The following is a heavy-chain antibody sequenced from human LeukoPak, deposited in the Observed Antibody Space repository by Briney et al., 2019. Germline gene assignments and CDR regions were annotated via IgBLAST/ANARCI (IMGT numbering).Heavy chain of an antibody. J-gene: IGHJ4*02. Sequence: GGSLRISCGASGFTFRSYSMKWGRPASGQGLGWVSSISSSSSYIYYADSVKGRFTISRDNAKNSLYLQMNSLRAEDTAVYYCARTGSGMVRGELDYWGQGTLVTVSS. CDR1: GFTFRSYS. CDR3: ARTGSGMVRGELDY. V-gene: IGHV3-21*01. D-gene: IGHD3-10*01. CDR2: ISSSSSYI.